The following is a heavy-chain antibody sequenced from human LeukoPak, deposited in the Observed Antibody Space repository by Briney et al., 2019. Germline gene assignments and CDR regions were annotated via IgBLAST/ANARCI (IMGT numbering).Heavy chain of an antibody. D-gene: IGHD5-24*01. CDR1: GGSVSSGSYY. J-gene: IGHJ4*02. Sequence: PSETLSLTCTVSGGSVSSGSYYWSWIRQPPGKGLEWIGYIYYSGSTYYNPSLKSRVTISVDTSKNQFSLKLSSVTAADTAVYYCAREGYTLPFDYWGQGTLVTVSS. V-gene: IGHV4-30-4*08. CDR2: IYYSGST. CDR3: AREGYTLPFDY.